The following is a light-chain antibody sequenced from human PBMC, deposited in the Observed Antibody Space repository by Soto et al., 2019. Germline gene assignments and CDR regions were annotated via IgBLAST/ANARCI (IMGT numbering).Light chain of an antibody. CDR1: QYITIY. J-gene: IGKJ5*01. CDR3: QQRADWPIT. CDR2: DAS. V-gene: IGKV3-11*01. Sequence: EIVLTQSPATLSLSPGERATLSCRASQYITIYLAWYQQKPGQAPRLLIYDASNRATGIPARFSGSGSGTDFTLTISSLEPDDFAVYYCQQRADWPITFGQGTRLAIK.